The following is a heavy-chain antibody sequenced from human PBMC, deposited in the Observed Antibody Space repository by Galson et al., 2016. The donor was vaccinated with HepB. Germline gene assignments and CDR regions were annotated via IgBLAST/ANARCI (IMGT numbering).Heavy chain of an antibody. Sequence: SLRLSCAASGFSFSDYYMSWIRQAPGKGLEWISHIRGGGSTINYADSMKGRFTIPRDNAKNSLYLQINRRKAEDTAVYYCARVFGTVTAYHFDYWGRVTLVTVSS. CDR1: GFSFSDYY. CDR2: IRGGGSTI. V-gene: IGHV3-11*01. D-gene: IGHD4-17*01. J-gene: IGHJ4*02. CDR3: ARVFGTVTAYHFDY.